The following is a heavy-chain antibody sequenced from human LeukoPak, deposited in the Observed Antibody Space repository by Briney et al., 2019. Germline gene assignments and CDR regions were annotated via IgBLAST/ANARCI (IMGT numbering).Heavy chain of an antibody. CDR3: ARDLGLYNWKAYFDY. J-gene: IGHJ4*02. V-gene: IGHV3-64*01. D-gene: IGHD1-20*01. CDR1: GFTFGSYA. Sequence: GGSLRLSCAASGFTFGSYAMHWVRQAPGKGLEYVSAISSNGGSTYYANFVKGRFTISRDNSKNTLYLQMGSLRAEDTAVYYCARDLGLYNWKAYFDYWGQGTLVTVSS. CDR2: ISSNGGST.